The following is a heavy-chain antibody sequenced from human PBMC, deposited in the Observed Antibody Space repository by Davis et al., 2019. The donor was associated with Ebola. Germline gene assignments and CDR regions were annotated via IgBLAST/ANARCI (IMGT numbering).Heavy chain of an antibody. CDR2: INDSGNT. Sequence: MPAGSLTLSCAVYGGSFSGYYWSWIRQPPGKGLEWIGEINDSGNTNYNPSLKSRVTISVDTSKNQFSLKLSSVTAADTAVYYCARTTRASGWFLDYWGQGALVTVSS. D-gene: IGHD6-19*01. CDR1: GGSFSGYY. V-gene: IGHV4-34*01. J-gene: IGHJ4*02. CDR3: ARTTRASGWFLDY.